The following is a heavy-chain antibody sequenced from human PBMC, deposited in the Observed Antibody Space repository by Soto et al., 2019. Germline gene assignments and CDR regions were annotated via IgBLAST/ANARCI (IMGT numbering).Heavy chain of an antibody. D-gene: IGHD3-3*01. J-gene: IGHJ4*02. CDR3: ASSQTVRNKRSNTIFGVVISPGPLDY. V-gene: IGHV1-18*01. Sequence: QVQLVQSGAEVKKPGASVKVSCKASGYTFTSYGISWVRQAPGQGLEWMGWISAYNGNTNYAQKLQGRVTMTTDTSTSTAYMELRSLRSDDTAVYYCASSQTVRNKRSNTIFGVVISPGPLDYWGQGTLVTVSS. CDR1: GYTFTSYG. CDR2: ISAYNGNT.